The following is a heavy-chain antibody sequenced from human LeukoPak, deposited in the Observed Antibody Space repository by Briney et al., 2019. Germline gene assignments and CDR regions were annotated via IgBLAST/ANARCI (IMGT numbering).Heavy chain of an antibody. CDR2: INPNSGGT. CDR3: ARDSSGWYSRQFDY. D-gene: IGHD6-19*01. CDR1: GYTFTGYY. J-gene: IGHJ4*02. V-gene: IGHV1-2*02. Sequence: EASVKVSCKASGYTFTGYYMHWVRQAPGQGLEWMGWINPNSGGTNYAQKFQGRVTMTRDTSISTAYMELSRLRSDDTAVYYCARDSSGWYSRQFDYWGQGTLVTVSS.